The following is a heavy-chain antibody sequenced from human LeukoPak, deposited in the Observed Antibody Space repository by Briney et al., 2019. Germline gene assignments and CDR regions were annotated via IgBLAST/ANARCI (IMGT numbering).Heavy chain of an antibody. CDR3: VLGGAVYFLTGDSKNWFDP. Sequence: SVRVSCKASGDTFNSYAISWVRQAPGQGLEWMGGIIPLTGTPNYGQNFQGRVTISTDETTNTAYVELSGLTSDDTAVYYCVLGGAVYFLTGDSKNWFDPWGQGTLVIVSS. D-gene: IGHD3/OR15-3a*01. V-gene: IGHV1-69*05. CDR2: IIPLTGTP. CDR1: GDTFNSYA. J-gene: IGHJ5*02.